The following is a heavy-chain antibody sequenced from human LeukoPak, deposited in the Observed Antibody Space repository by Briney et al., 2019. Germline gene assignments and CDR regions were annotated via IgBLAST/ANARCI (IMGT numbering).Heavy chain of an antibody. V-gene: IGHV4-61*02. J-gene: IGHJ4*02. D-gene: IGHD5-24*01. CDR1: GGSISSGSYY. Sequence: PSQTLSLTCTVSGGSISSGSYYWSWIRQPAGKGLEWIGRIYTSGSTNYNPSLKSRVTISVDTSKNQFSLKLSSVTAADTAMYYCARVKWLQLGYFDYWGQGTLVTVSS. CDR2: IYTSGST. CDR3: ARVKWLQLGYFDY.